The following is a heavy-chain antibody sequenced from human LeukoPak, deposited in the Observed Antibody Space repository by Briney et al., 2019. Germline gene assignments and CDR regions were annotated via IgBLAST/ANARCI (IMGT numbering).Heavy chain of an antibody. J-gene: IGHJ4*02. CDR3: ARGSSSGYYYGLIFDY. Sequence: GASVKVSCKASGGTFSSYAISWVRQAPGQGLEWMGGIIPIFGTANYAQKFQGRVTITADESTSTAYMELSSLRSEDTAVYYCARGSSSGYYYGLIFDYWGQGTLVTVSS. D-gene: IGHD3-22*01. CDR2: IIPIFGTA. V-gene: IGHV1-69*13. CDR1: GGTFSSYA.